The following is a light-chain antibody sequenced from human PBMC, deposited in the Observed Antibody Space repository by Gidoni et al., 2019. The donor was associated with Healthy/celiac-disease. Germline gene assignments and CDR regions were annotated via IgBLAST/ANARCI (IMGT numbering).Light chain of an antibody. V-gene: IGKV1-39*01. J-gene: IGKJ1*01. CDR2: AAS. CDR3: QQCYSTPRT. Sequence: IQMTHTPSSLSASVVDRVTVTCRASQSISSYLNRYQQKPGKAPKLLIYAASSWQSGIPSRFSGSGSGTDFTLTISSLQPEDFATYYCQQCYSTPRTFGQGTKVEIK. CDR1: QSISSY.